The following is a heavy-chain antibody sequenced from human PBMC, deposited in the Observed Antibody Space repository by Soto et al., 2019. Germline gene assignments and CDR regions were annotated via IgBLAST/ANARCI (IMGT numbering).Heavy chain of an antibody. Sequence: GASVKVSCKASGYTFTGYYMHWVRQAPGQGLEWMGWINPNSGGTNYAQKFQGWVTMTRDTSISTAYMELSRLRSDDTAVYYCARGGADYSNWFDPWGQGTLVTVSS. J-gene: IGHJ5*02. CDR2: INPNSGGT. V-gene: IGHV1-2*04. CDR3: ARGGADYSNWFDP. CDR1: GYTFTGYY. D-gene: IGHD4-4*01.